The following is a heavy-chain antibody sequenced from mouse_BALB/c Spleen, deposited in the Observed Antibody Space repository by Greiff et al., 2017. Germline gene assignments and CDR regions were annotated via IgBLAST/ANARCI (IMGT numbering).Heavy chain of an antibody. CDR3: TGYYERFAY. CDR2: IRLKSDNYAT. J-gene: IGHJ3*01. V-gene: IGHV6-6*02. CDR1: GFTFSSYW. D-gene: IGHD2-4*01. Sequence: EVKLVESGGGLVQPGGSMKLSCVASGFTFSSYWMSWVRQSPEKGLEWVAEIRLKSDNYATHYAESVKGKFTISRDDSKSRLYLQMNSLRAEDTGIYYCTGYYERFAYWGQGTLVTVSA.